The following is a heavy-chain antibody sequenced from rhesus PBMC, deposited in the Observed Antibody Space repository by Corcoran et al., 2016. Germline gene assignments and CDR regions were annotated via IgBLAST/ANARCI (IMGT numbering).Heavy chain of an antibody. CDR3: ARVNTYHAFDF. D-gene: IGHD2-15*01. CDR2: IGGCSGST. J-gene: IGHJ3*01. V-gene: IGHV4-127*01. Sequence: QVQLQESGPGLVKPSETLSLSCDVSGYSISSAYGWNWIRQPPGKGREWIGYIGGCSGSTDYNASLKSRVPISKDTSKNQFSLTLSSVTAADTAVYHCARVNTYHAFDFWGQGLRVTVAS. CDR1: GYSISSAYG.